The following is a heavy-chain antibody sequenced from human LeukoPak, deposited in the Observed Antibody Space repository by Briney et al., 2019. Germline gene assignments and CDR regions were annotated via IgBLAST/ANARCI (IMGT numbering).Heavy chain of an antibody. J-gene: IGHJ6*03. D-gene: IGHD3-10*01. V-gene: IGHV1-2*02. Sequence: ASVKVSCKASGYTFTGYYMHWVRQAPGQGLEWMGWINPNSGGTNYAQKFQGRVAMTRDTSISTVYMELSRLRSDDTAVYYCAREGVLLWFGDLHYMDVWGKGTTVTISS. CDR1: GYTFTGYY. CDR3: AREGVLLWFGDLHYMDV. CDR2: INPNSGGT.